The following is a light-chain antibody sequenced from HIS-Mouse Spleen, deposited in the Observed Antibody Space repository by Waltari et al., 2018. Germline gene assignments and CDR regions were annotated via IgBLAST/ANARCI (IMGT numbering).Light chain of an antibody. CDR1: SSQTGAGHD. CDR2: GNS. CDR3: QSYDSSLSGSV. V-gene: IGLV1-40*01. J-gene: IGLJ3*02. Sequence: QSVLTQPPSVSGAPGQRVPIACPGSSSQTGAGHDLHWYQHLPGTAPKLLIYGNSNRPSGVPDRFSGSKSGTSASLAITGLQAEDEADYYCQSYDSSLSGSVFGGGTKLTVL.